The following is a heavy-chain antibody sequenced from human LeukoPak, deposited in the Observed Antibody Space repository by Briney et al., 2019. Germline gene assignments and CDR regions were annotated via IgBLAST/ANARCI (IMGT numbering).Heavy chain of an antibody. CDR2: INHSGST. V-gene: IGHV4-34*01. CDR3: ARGVLMVYAIPNYFDY. CDR1: GGSFSGYY. J-gene: IGHJ4*02. D-gene: IGHD2-8*01. Sequence: SETLSLTCAVYGGSFSGYYWSWIRQPPGKGLEWIGEINHSGSTNYNPSLKSLVTISVDTSKNQFSLKLSSVTAADTAVYYCARGVLMVYAIPNYFDYWGQGTLVTVSS.